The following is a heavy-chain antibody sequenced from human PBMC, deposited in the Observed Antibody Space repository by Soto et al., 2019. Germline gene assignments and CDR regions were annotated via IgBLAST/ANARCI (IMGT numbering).Heavy chain of an antibody. V-gene: IGHV3-23*01. CDR3: ANEEFGGAAKY. CDR2: ISGGSVNI. Sequence: EVPLLESGGDLVQPGGSLRLSCAASGFTFSSFSMHWIRQTPGSGLEWVSTISGGSVNIDYADSVQARFTISRDNSRNTLYLQMTRLRVEDTATYYCANEEFGGAAKYWGQGTLVSVSS. J-gene: IGHJ4*02. D-gene: IGHD1-26*01. CDR1: GFTFSSFS.